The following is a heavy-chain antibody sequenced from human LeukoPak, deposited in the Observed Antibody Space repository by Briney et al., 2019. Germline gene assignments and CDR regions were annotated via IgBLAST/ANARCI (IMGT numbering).Heavy chain of an antibody. V-gene: IGHV4-4*07. Sequence: PSETLSLTCTVSGGSISSHYWSWIRQPAGKGLEWIGRIYTSESTSYNPSLKSRVTMSVDTSKNQFSLKLSSVTAADTAVYYCAREVVVPAAIMDYWGQGTLVTVSS. CDR2: IYTSEST. D-gene: IGHD2-2*02. J-gene: IGHJ4*02. CDR1: GGSISSHY. CDR3: AREVVVPAAIMDY.